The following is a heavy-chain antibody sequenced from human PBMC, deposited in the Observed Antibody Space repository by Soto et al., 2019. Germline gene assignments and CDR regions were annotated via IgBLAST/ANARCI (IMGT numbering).Heavy chain of an antibody. D-gene: IGHD1-7*01. CDR2: ISYDGSNK. V-gene: IGHV3-30-3*01. CDR1: GFTFSSYA. CDR3: ARDLDLTGTSYYFDY. J-gene: IGHJ4*02. Sequence: GGSLRLSCAASGFTFSSYAMHWVRQAPGKGLEWVAVISYDGSNKYYADSVKGRFTISRDNSKNTLYLQMNSLRAEDTAVYYCARDLDLTGTSYYFDYWGQGTLVTVS.